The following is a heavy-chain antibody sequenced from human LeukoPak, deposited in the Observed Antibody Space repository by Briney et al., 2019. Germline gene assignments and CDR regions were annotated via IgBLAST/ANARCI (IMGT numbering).Heavy chain of an antibody. CDR1: GFTFSTYS. V-gene: IGHV3-21*01. J-gene: IGHJ6*02. D-gene: IGHD5-18*01. Sequence: PGGSLRLSCAASGFTFSTYSMNWVRQAPGKGPEWVSSISSTSSYVYYADSVKGRFTNTRDNAKNSLFLQMNSLRAEDTAVYYCARVGTIHLRLRPHLGYYGMDVWGQGTPVTVSS. CDR3: ARVGTIHLRLRPHLGYYGMDV. CDR2: ISSTSSYV.